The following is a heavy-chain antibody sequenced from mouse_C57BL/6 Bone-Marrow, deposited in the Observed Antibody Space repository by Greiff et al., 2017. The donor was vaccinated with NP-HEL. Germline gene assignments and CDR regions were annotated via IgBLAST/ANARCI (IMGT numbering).Heavy chain of an antibody. Sequence: EVQVVESGGGLVKPGGSLKLSCAASGFTFSSYAMSWVRQTPEKRLEWVATISDGGSYTYYPDNVKGRFTISRDNAKNNLYLQMSHLKSEDTAMYYCAKSSMVTTGYCFDYWGQGTTLTVSS. CDR1: GFTFSSYA. D-gene: IGHD2-2*01. CDR2: ISDGGSYT. J-gene: IGHJ2*01. V-gene: IGHV5-4*01. CDR3: AKSSMVTTGYCFDY.